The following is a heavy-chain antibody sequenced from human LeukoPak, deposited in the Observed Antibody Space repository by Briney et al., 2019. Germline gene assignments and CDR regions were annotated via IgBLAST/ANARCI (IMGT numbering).Heavy chain of an antibody. J-gene: IGHJ4*02. Sequence: SETLSLTCTVSGASISSSSHYWGWVRQPPGKGLEWIGIIYYSGTTNYNPSLKSRVTMSVDTSKNQFSLKLSSVTAADTAVYYCARDNPKTAAGYGGFDYWGQGTLVTVSS. CDR3: ARDNPKTAAGYGGFDY. V-gene: IGHV4-39*07. CDR1: GASISSSSHY. CDR2: IYYSGTT. D-gene: IGHD6-13*01.